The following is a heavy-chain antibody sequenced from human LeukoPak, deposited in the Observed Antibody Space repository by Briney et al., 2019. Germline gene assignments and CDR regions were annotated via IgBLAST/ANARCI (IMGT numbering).Heavy chain of an antibody. CDR1: GYTFTSYD. D-gene: IGHD6-25*01. J-gene: IGHJ6*02. Sequence: GASVKVSCKASGYTFTSYDINWVRQATGQGPEWMGWMNPNSGNTGYAQKFQGRVTMTRNTSISTAYMELSSLRSEDTAVYYCARKVAATMFYYYGMDVWGQGTTVTVSS. CDR2: MNPNSGNT. V-gene: IGHV1-8*01. CDR3: ARKVAATMFYYYGMDV.